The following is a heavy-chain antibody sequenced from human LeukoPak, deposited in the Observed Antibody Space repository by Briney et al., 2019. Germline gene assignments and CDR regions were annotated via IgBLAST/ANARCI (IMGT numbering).Heavy chain of an antibody. CDR3: ASFPAYYYGSSGYNDY. J-gene: IGHJ4*02. CDR1: GFTFSDYY. V-gene: IGHV3-11*01. D-gene: IGHD3-22*01. Sequence: GGSLRLSCAASGFTFSDYYMSWIRQAPGKGLEWVSYISSSGSTIYYADSVRGRFTISRDNAKNSLYLQMNSLRAEDTDVYYCASFPAYYYGSSGYNDYWGQGTLVTVSS. CDR2: ISSSGSTI.